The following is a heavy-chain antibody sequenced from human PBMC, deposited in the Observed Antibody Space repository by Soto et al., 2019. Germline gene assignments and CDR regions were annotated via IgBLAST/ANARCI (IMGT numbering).Heavy chain of an antibody. Sequence: QVQLVESGGGLVKPGGSLRLSCVVSGFTFSDYYMSWVRQAPGRGLEWIAYISSSGTYTKYADSVTGRLTISRDNAKKSGYVQMNSQRAEDTAVYYCARMGNWGNGYYYYGRDVWGQGTTVTVSS. D-gene: IGHD7-27*01. CDR1: GFTFSDYY. J-gene: IGHJ6*02. CDR2: ISSSGTYT. V-gene: IGHV3-11*06. CDR3: ARMGNWGNGYYYYGRDV.